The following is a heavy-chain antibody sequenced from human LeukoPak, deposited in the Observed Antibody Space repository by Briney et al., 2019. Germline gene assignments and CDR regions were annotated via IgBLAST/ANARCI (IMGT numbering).Heavy chain of an antibody. CDR3: ARAYCSGGSCYSSRGMFDP. J-gene: IGHJ5*02. Sequence: RSSETLSLTCTVSGGSISSYYWSWIRQPPGKGLEWIGYIYYSGSTSYNPSLKSRVTISLDTSKNQFSLKLSSVTAADTAVYYCARAYCSGGSCYSSRGMFDPWGQGTLVTVSS. CDR1: GGSISSYY. D-gene: IGHD2-15*01. V-gene: IGHV4-59*01. CDR2: IYYSGST.